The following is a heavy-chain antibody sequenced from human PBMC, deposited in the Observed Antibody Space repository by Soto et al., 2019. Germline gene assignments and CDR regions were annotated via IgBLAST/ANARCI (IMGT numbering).Heavy chain of an antibody. CDR1: GYMFTNYA. CDR2: INAGLGDT. Sequence: ASVKVSCKASGYMFTNYAMDWVRQAPGQRLEWLGWINAGLGDTRYSEKFQGRVTITRDTSASTVYMELSSLRYEDTAVYYCARGYYHGMDVWGQGTTVTVSS. CDR3: ARGYYHGMDV. V-gene: IGHV1-3*01. J-gene: IGHJ6*02.